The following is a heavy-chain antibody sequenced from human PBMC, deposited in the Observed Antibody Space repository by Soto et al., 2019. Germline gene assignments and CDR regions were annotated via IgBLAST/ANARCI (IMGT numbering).Heavy chain of an antibody. CDR2: IYYSGST. J-gene: IGHJ4*02. CDR3: ARLGVLTGPLDY. Sequence: SETLSLTCTVSGGSISSYYWSWIRQPPGKGLEWIGYIYYSGSTNYNPSLKSRVTISVDTSKNQFSLKLSSVTAADTAVFYCARLGVLTGPLDYWGQGTLVTVSS. CDR1: GGSISSYY. D-gene: IGHD3-9*01. V-gene: IGHV4-59*08.